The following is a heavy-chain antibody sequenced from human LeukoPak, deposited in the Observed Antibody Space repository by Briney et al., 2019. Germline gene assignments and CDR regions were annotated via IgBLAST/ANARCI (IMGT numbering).Heavy chain of an antibody. CDR1: GFTFSKYS. CDR3: AKDNYGSGSYVLYFDS. Sequence: GVSLRLSCVTSGFTFSKYSMHSVRQAPGKGLERLAVISFDGSVQYYADSVMGRFTISRDNSRNTLDLQMNSLRAEDTAVYYCAKDNYGSGSYVLYFDSWGQGTLVTVSS. D-gene: IGHD3-10*01. CDR2: ISFDGSVQ. J-gene: IGHJ4*02. V-gene: IGHV3-30-3*02.